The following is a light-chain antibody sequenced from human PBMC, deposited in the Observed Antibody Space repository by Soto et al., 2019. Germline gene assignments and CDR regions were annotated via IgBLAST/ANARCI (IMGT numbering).Light chain of an antibody. CDR1: QSVGTW. J-gene: IGKJ1*01. V-gene: IGKV1-5*01. CDR2: DAS. CDR3: QQHYTYSWT. Sequence: DMQLTQSPSTLSASVGDRVTITCRASQSVGTWLAWFQQKPGNAPKLLIYDASTLESGVPSRFSGSGSGTQFTLTISSLQPEDFATYYCQQHYTYSWTFGQGTKVEI.